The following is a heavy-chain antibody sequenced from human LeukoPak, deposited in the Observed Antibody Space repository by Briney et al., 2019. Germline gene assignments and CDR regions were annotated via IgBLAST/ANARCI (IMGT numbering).Heavy chain of an antibody. CDR3: TGSFGELTFFDY. V-gene: IGHV3-15*01. J-gene: IGHJ4*02. CDR2: IKSKTDGGTT. Sequence: WIRQPPGKGLEWVGRIKSKTDGGTTDYAAPVKGRFTISRDDSKNTLYLQMNSLKTEDTAVYYCTGSFGELTFFDYWGQGTLVTVSS. D-gene: IGHD3-10*01.